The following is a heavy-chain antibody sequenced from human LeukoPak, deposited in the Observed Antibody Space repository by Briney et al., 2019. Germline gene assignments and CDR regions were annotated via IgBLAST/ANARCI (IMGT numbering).Heavy chain of an antibody. Sequence: GGSLRLSCAASGCTFSDYYMSWIRQAPGKGLEWVSYISSSGSTIYYADSVKGRFTISRDNAKNSLYLQMNSLRAEDTAVYYCARDRGDTVMVTLTFDYWGQGTLVTVSS. CDR2: ISSSGSTI. V-gene: IGHV3-11*01. D-gene: IGHD5-18*01. CDR1: GCTFSDYY. CDR3: ARDRGDTVMVTLTFDY. J-gene: IGHJ4*02.